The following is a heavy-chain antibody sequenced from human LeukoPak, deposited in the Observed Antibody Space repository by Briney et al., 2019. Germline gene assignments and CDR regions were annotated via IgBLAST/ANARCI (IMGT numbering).Heavy chain of an antibody. CDR2: INPNSGGT. V-gene: IGHV1-2*02. CDR3: ARTTHYYDSSGYSP. D-gene: IGHD3-22*01. CDR1: GYTFTGYY. J-gene: IGHJ5*02. Sequence: GASVKVSCKASGYTFTGYYMHWVRQAPGQGLEWMGWINPNSGGTNYAQKFQGRVTMTRDTSISTAYMELSRLRSDDTAVYYCARTTHYYDSSGYSPWSQGTLVTVSS.